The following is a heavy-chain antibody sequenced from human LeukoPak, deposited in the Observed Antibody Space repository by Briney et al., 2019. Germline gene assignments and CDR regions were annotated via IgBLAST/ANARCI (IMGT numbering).Heavy chain of an antibody. CDR1: GYTFSGYY. CDR3: AADLTAIVGAPTGGDP. J-gene: IGHJ5*02. V-gene: IGHV1-58*02. Sequence: SVKVSCKTSGYTFSGYYIHWVRQARGQRLEWIGWIVVGSGNTNYAQKFQERVTITRDMSTSTAYMELSSLRSEDTAVYYCAADLTAIVGAPTGGDPWGQGTLVTVSS. CDR2: IVVGSGNT. D-gene: IGHD1-26*01.